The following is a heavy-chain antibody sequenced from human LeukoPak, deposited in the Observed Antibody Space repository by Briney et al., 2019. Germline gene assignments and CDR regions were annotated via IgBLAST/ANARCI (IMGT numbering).Heavy chain of an antibody. CDR1: GLTFSSYA. CDR2: ISGSGGNT. J-gene: IGHJ4*02. Sequence: PGGSLRLSCAASGLTFSSYAMNWVRQAPGRGLEWVSAISGSGGNTYYADSAKGRFTISRDNSKNTLYLQMNSLTAEDTAVYYCANPPTVTTLDYWGQGTLVTVSS. V-gene: IGHV3-23*01. CDR3: ANPPTVTTLDY. D-gene: IGHD4-17*01.